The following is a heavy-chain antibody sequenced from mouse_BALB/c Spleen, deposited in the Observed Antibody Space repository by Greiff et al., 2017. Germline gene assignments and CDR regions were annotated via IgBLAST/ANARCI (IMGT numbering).Heavy chain of an antibody. D-gene: IGHD2-1*01. CDR3: ARIPLYGNVDY. CDR1: GYTFTSYV. Sequence: VQLQQSGPELVKPGASVKMSCKASGYTFTSYVMHWVKQKPGQGLEWIGYINPYNDGTKYNEKFKGKATLTSDKSSSTAYMELSSLTSEDSAVYYCARIPLYGNVDYWGQGTTLTVSS. V-gene: IGHV1-14*01. CDR2: INPYNDGT. J-gene: IGHJ2*01.